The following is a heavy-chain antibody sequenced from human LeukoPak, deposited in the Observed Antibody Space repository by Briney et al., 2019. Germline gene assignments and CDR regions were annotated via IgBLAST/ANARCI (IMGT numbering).Heavy chain of an antibody. CDR1: GFTVSTTY. CDR3: ARGDMAAAGTLDY. D-gene: IGHD6-13*01. Sequence: PGRSLRLSCAASGFTVSTTYMNWVRQAPGKGLEWVSVIYNNGNTNYADSVKGRFTISRDSSKNTLFLQMNSLRAEDTAVYYCARGDMAAAGTLDYWGQGTLVTVSS. J-gene: IGHJ4*02. V-gene: IGHV3-53*01. CDR2: IYNNGNT.